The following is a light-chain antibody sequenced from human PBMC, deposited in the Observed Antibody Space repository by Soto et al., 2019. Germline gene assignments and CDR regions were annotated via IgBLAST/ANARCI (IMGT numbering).Light chain of an antibody. J-gene: IGKJ5*01. CDR1: QSVSTN. CDR2: GAF. CDR3: QQYNTWPS. V-gene: IGKV3-15*01. Sequence: EIVLTQSPATLSLSPGERATLSCRASQSVSTNLAWYQQRPGQAPRLLIYGAFTRASGIPGRFSGSGSGTEFTLTISSLQSEDFAIYYCQQYNTWPSFGQGTRLEIK.